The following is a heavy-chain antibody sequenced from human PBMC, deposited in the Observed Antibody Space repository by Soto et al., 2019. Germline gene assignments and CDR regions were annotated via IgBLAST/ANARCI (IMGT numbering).Heavy chain of an antibody. Sequence: GGSLRLSCAASGFTFSSYWMSWVRQAPGKGLEWVANIKQDGSEKYYVDSVKGRFTISRDNAKNSLYLQMNSLRAEDTAVYYCARDLPPYSSSSEDLFDYWGQGTLVTVSS. CDR2: IKQDGSEK. J-gene: IGHJ4*02. D-gene: IGHD6-6*01. CDR1: GFTFSSYW. V-gene: IGHV3-7*01. CDR3: ARDLPPYSSSSEDLFDY.